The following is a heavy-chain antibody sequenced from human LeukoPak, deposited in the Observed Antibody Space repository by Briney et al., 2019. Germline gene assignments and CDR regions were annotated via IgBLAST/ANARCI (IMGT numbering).Heavy chain of an antibody. J-gene: IGHJ4*02. CDR3: ARYYYDSSLFDY. Sequence: GGSLRLSCTASGFSFRSYAMHWVRQAPGKGLEYVSAISRSGNTTYYADSVKGRFIVSRDNSKKTLFLQMSNLRPEDTAVYYCARYYYDSSLFDYWGQGTLVTVSS. CDR2: ISRSGNTT. V-gene: IGHV3-64*02. CDR1: GFSFRSYA. D-gene: IGHD3-22*01.